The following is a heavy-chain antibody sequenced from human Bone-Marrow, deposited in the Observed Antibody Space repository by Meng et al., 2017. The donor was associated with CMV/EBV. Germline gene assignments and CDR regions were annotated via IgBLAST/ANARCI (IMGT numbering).Heavy chain of an antibody. D-gene: IGHD1-7*01. CDR3: ARDVRNYGDYYFDY. V-gene: IGHV3-21*05. CDR1: GFTFSSYW. Sequence: GESLKISCAASGFTFSSYWMNWVRQAPGKGLEWVSHVSSSGSDTYYADSVKGRFTISKDNAKNSLYLQMNGLRADDTAVYYCARDVRNYGDYYFDYWGQGTLVTVSS. J-gene: IGHJ4*02. CDR2: VSSSGSDT.